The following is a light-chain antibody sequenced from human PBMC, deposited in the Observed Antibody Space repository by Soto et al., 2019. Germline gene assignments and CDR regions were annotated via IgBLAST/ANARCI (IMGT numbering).Light chain of an antibody. CDR3: QQYNNWPPMYT. CDR1: QGVSNN. CDR2: EAS. J-gene: IGKJ2*01. Sequence: EIVMTQSPATLHVPPGERVTLSCRTSQGVSNNLAWYQQKPGQPPRLLMYEASTRATSTPSRFSGSGSGTAFTLTISNLQSEDLAVYYCQQYNNWPPMYTFGQGTKLEIK. V-gene: IGKV3-15*01.